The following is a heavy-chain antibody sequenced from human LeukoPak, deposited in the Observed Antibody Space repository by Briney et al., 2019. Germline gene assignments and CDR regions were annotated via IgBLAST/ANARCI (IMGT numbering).Heavy chain of an antibody. V-gene: IGHV3-33*01. CDR1: GITFSSFG. CDR3: ARDGTVSAGPFDP. CDR2: IWYDGSNK. J-gene: IGHJ5*02. Sequence: PGRSLRLSCAASGITFSSFGMHWVRKAPGKGLEWVAFIWYDGSNKYYADSVKGRFTISRDNSKNTLYLQMNSLRVEDTAVYYCARDGTVSAGPFDPWGQGTLVTVSS. D-gene: IGHD1/OR15-1a*01.